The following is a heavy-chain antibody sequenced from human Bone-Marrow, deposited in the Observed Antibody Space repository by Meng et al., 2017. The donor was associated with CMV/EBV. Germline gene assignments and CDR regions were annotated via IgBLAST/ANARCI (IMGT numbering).Heavy chain of an antibody. J-gene: IGHJ6*02. V-gene: IGHV3-9*01. CDR2: INWNGGSI. CDR1: GFTFTYYA. D-gene: IGHD3-10*01. CDR3: AKAFGGDGYYYHMDV. Sequence: SLKISCATSGFTFTYYAMHWVRQAPGKGLEWVSGINWNGGSIGYADSVKGRFTISRDNAKNCLYLQMNSLRPEDTALYYCAKAFGGDGYYYHMDVWGQGTTVTVSS.